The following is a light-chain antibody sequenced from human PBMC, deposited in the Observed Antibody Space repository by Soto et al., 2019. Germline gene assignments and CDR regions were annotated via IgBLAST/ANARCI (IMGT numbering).Light chain of an antibody. CDR3: QQADSFPIT. J-gene: IGKJ5*01. Sequence: DIQMTQSPSSVSASVGDRVTISCRASEDINSRLAWYQRKPGNAPKLLIYAAFILQSGVPSRFSGYGPGTDFTLSISSLQPEDFATYYCQQADSFPITFGQGTRLEIK. CDR2: AAF. CDR1: EDINSR. V-gene: IGKV1-12*01.